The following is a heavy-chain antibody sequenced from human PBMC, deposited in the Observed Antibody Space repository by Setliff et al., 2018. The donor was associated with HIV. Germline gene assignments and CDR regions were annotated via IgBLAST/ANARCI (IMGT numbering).Heavy chain of an antibody. D-gene: IGHD6-19*01. CDR1: GYTLTNYG. CDR2: ISAYNGNT. J-gene: IGHJ4*02. V-gene: IGHV1-18*01. Sequence: SVKVSCKASGYTLTNYGISWVRQAPGQGLEWMGWISAYNGNTNYAQKLQGRVTMTTDTSTSTAYMELRGLRSDDTAVYYCAREVRVAVAGLGYWGQGTLVTVSS. CDR3: AREVRVAVAGLGY.